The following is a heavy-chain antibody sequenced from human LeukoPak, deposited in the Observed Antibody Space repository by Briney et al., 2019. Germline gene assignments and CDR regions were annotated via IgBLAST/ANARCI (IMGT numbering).Heavy chain of an antibody. CDR3: ATYCGGDCYSHLFDS. CDR1: GGSISSSPYY. CDR2: IYYTGST. J-gene: IGHJ4*02. Sequence: SETLSLTCTVSGGSISSSPYYWGWVRQPPGKGLEWIGSIYYTGSTYHNPSLKGRVTISVDTSKDQFSLKLSSVTAADTAVYYCATYCGGDCYSHLFDSWGQGTLVTVSS. V-gene: IGHV4-39*01. D-gene: IGHD2-21*02.